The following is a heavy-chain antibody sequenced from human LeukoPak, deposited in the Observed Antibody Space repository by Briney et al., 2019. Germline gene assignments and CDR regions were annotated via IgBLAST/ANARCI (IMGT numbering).Heavy chain of an antibody. CDR1: GYSFTGYF. V-gene: IGHV1-2*02. CDR2: INPKSGGT. Sequence: ASVKVSCKTSGYSFTGYFMHWLRQAPGQGLEWMGWINPKSGGTDCAQKFQGRVTMTRDTSISTAYMELSRLRFDDTAVYYCAPTTAWDFYYFDYWGQGTLVTVSS. J-gene: IGHJ4*02. D-gene: IGHD3-3*01. CDR3: APTTAWDFYYFDY.